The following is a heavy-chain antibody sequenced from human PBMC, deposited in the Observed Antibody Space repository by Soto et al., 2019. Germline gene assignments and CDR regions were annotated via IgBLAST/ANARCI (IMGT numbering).Heavy chain of an antibody. CDR2: IYYSGST. Sequence: SETLSLTCTVSGGSISSGGYYWSWIRQHPGKGLEWIGYIYYSGSTYYNPSLKSRVTISVDTSKNQFSLRLSSVTAADTAVYYCARDNSGPEYRNWFDPWGQGTLVTVSS. CDR1: GGSISSGGYY. J-gene: IGHJ5*02. D-gene: IGHD5-12*01. CDR3: ARDNSGPEYRNWFDP. V-gene: IGHV4-31*03.